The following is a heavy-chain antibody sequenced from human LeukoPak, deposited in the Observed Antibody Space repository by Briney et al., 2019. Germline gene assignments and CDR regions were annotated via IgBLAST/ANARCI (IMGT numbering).Heavy chain of an antibody. V-gene: IGHV3-30*02. CDR1: GFTFSSYG. Sequence: PGGSLRLSCAASGFTFSSYGMHWVRQAPGKGLEWVASIRFDGSNKYYTDSVKGRFTLSRDNSKNTLYLQINSLRAEDTAVYYCAKFNRQYCSSTSCYGGFDYWGQGTLVTVSS. CDR3: AKFNRQYCSSTSCYGGFDY. J-gene: IGHJ4*02. CDR2: IRFDGSNK. D-gene: IGHD2-2*01.